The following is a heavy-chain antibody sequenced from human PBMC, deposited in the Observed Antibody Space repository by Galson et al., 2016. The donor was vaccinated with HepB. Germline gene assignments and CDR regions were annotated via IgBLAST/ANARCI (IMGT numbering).Heavy chain of an antibody. D-gene: IGHD6-13*01. J-gene: IGHJ6*02. Sequence: SVKVSCKASGGTFSKCPVAWVRQAPGQGLEWMGGIIPIFGTANYAQKFQGRVTITADESTSTAYMELSSLRFEDTAVYYCARGAAAGMGYYYYYGMDVWGQGTTVTVSS. CDR3: ARGAAAGMGYYYYYGMDV. CDR2: IIPIFGTA. V-gene: IGHV1-69*13. CDR1: GGTFSKCP.